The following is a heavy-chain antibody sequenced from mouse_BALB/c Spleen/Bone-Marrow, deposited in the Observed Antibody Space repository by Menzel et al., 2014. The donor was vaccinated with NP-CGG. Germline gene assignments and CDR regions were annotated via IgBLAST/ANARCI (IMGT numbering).Heavy chain of an antibody. Sequence: VKLMESGPGLVAPSQSLSITCTVSGFSLTDYGVSWIRQPPGKGLEWLGVKWGGGSTYYNSALKSRLSISKDNAKSQVFLKMNSLQTDDTAMYYCAKHTGTVVGGIMDYWGQGTSVTVSS. CDR3: AKHTGTVVGGIMDY. J-gene: IGHJ4*01. D-gene: IGHD1-1*01. CDR2: KWGGGST. V-gene: IGHV2-6-5*01. CDR1: GFSLTDYG.